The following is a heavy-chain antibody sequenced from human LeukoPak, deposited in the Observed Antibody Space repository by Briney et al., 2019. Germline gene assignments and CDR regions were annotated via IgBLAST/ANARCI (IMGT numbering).Heavy chain of an antibody. CDR2: ISSSSSHI. CDR3: AKGMVRGVILKGFDY. CDR1: GFTFSSYS. V-gene: IGHV3-21*04. D-gene: IGHD3-10*01. J-gene: IGHJ4*02. Sequence: GGSLRLSCAASGFTFSSYSMNWVRQAPGKGLEWVSSISSSSSHIYYADSVRGRFTISRDNAKNSLFLQMNSLRAEDTAVYYCAKGMVRGVILKGFDYWGQGTLVTVSS.